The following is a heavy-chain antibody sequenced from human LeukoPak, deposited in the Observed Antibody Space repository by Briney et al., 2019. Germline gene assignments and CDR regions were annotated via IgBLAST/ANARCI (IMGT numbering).Heavy chain of an antibody. CDR2: ISGSGGST. Sequence: PGGSLRLSCAASGFTFSSYAMSWVRRAPGKGLEWVSAISGSGGSTYYADSVKGRFTISRDNSKNTLYLQMNSLRAEDTAVYYCAKFRVVVVTAIRIDYWGQGTLVTVSS. CDR1: GFTFSSYA. CDR3: AKFRVVVVTAIRIDY. J-gene: IGHJ4*02. D-gene: IGHD3-22*01. V-gene: IGHV3-23*01.